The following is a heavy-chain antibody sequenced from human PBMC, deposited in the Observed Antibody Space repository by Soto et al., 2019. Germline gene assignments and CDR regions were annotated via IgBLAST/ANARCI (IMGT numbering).Heavy chain of an antibody. J-gene: IGHJ6*02. CDR1: GFTVSSNY. Sequence: GGSLRLSCAASGFTVSSNYMSWVRQAPGKGLEWVSVIYSGGSTYYADSVKGRFTISRDNSKNTLYLQMNSLRAEGTVVYYGARDRVTVTTEGVASYGMDVWGQGTTVTVSS. D-gene: IGHD4-17*01. V-gene: IGHV3-66*01. CDR3: ARDRVTVTTEGVASYGMDV. CDR2: IYSGGST.